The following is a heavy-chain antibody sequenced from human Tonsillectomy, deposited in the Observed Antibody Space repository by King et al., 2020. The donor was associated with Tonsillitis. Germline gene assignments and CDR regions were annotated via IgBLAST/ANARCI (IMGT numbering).Heavy chain of an antibody. J-gene: IGHJ1*01. V-gene: IGHV1-46*01. Sequence: QLVQSGAEVKKPGSSVKVSCKASGYTFSSCYIHWVRQAPGQGLEWMGMINPSGGITDFAQKFQGRGTMTRGTSTSTVYMEVSSLRSEDTAVYYCARGFWSGYYLGYFNHWGQGTLVTVSS. CDR3: ARGFWSGYYLGYFNH. CDR1: GYTFSSCY. D-gene: IGHD3-3*01. CDR2: INPSGGIT.